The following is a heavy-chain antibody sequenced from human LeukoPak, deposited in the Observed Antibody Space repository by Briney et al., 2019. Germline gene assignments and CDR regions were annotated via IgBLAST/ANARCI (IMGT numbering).Heavy chain of an antibody. CDR1: GGSISSSSYY. CDR2: IYYSGST. CDR3: ARNLGGSSWVFDY. D-gene: IGHD6-13*01. J-gene: IGHJ4*02. Sequence: PSETLSLTCTVSGGSISSSSYYWGWIRQPPGKGLEWIGYIYYSGSTNYNPSLKSRATISVDTSKNQFSLKLSSVTAADTAVYYCARNLGGSSWVFDYWGQGTLVTVSS. V-gene: IGHV4-61*05.